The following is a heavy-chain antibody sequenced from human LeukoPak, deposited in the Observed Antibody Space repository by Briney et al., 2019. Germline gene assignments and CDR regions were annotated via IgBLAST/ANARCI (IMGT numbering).Heavy chain of an antibody. J-gene: IGHJ6*03. CDR1: VYTFTSYT. D-gene: IGHD3-10*01. CDR3: ARRPTYYYGSGSYYPRVYYYYMDV. V-gene: IGHV1-3*01. Sequence: GASVKVSCKASVYTFTSYTIHWVRQAPGQSLEWMGWISVGRGDSKCSQEFQGRVTLTRDTSTSTAYMELRSLRSDDTAVYYCARRPTYYYGSGSYYPRVYYYYMDVWGKGTTVTISS. CDR2: ISVGRGDS.